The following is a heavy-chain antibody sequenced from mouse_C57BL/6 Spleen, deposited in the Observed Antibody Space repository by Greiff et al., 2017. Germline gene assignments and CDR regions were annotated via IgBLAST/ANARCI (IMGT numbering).Heavy chain of an antibody. V-gene: IGHV1-9*01. D-gene: IGHD2-5*01. J-gene: IGHJ4*01. CDR2: ILPGSGST. CDR1: GYTFTGYW. CDR3: ARSAYYSNYTDYYAMDY. Sequence: QVQLQQSGAELMKPGASVKLSCKATGYTFTGYWIEWVKQRPGHGLEWIGEILPGSGSTNYNEKFKGKGTFTADTSSNTAYMQLSSLTTEDSAIYYCARSAYYSNYTDYYAMDYWGQGTSVTVSS.